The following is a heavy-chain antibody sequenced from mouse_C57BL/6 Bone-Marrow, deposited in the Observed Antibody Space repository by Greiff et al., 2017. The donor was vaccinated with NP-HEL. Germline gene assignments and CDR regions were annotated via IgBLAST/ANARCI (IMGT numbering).Heavy chain of an antibody. CDR3: AIYLYAMDY. Sequence: EVQLQQSGPVLVKPGASVKMSCKASGYTFTDYYMNWVKQSHGKSLEWIGVINPYNGGTSYNQKFKGKATLTVDKSSSTAYMELNSLTSEDSAVYYCAIYLYAMDYWGQGTSVTVSS. CDR1: GYTFTDYY. D-gene: IGHD5-5*01. V-gene: IGHV1-19*01. J-gene: IGHJ4*01. CDR2: INPYNGGT.